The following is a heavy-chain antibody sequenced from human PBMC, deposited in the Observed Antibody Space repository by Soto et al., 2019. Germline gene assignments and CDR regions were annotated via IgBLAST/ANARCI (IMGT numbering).Heavy chain of an antibody. CDR1: GYIFTDYS. V-gene: IGHV1-2*02. J-gene: IGHJ4*02. CDR3: ARASGSGGRLAYFDY. CDR2: ISPNSGGA. D-gene: IGHD3-10*01. Sequence: ASVKVSCKASGYIFTDYSIHWMRQAPGQGLEWMGWISPNSGGANYAQKFQGRVTMTRDTSISTAYMELSRLRSDDTAVYFCARASGSGGRLAYFDYWGQGTLVTVSS.